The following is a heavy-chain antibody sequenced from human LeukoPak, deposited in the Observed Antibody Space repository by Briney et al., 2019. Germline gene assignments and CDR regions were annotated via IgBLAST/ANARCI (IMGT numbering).Heavy chain of an antibody. J-gene: IGHJ4*02. Sequence: GRSLRLSCATSGFVFNSCAMHWVRQAPGKGLEWVSLISWDGGSTYYADSVKGRFTISRDNSKNSLYLQMNSLRTEDTALYYCAKDIGSGGGYDSHFDYWGQGTLVTVSS. CDR1: GFVFNSCA. V-gene: IGHV3-43*01. CDR3: AKDIGSGGGYDSHFDY. D-gene: IGHD5-12*01. CDR2: ISWDGGST.